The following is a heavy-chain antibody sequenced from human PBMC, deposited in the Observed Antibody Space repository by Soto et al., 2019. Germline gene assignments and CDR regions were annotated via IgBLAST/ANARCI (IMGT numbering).Heavy chain of an antibody. V-gene: IGHV4-4*02. CDR2: IYHSGST. D-gene: IGHD1-26*01. Sequence: PSETLSLTCAVSSGSISSSNWWSWVRQPPGKGLEWIGEIYHSGSTNYNPSLKSRVTISVDKSKNQFSLKLSSVTAADTAVYYCARALLGVRVGYSYMDVWGKGNTVTVS. CDR1: SGSISSSNW. CDR3: ARALLGVRVGYSYMDV. J-gene: IGHJ6*03.